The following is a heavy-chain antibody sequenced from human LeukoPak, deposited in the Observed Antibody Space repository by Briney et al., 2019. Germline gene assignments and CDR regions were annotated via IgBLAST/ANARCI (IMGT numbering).Heavy chain of an antibody. CDR3: ARLVWGVDYYYYYMDV. J-gene: IGHJ6*03. CDR2: INPNSSDT. D-gene: IGHD3-10*01. V-gene: IGHV1-2*02. CDR1: GYTFTNYY. Sequence: ASVKVSCKASGYTFTNYYIHWVRQAPGQGLEWMGWINPNSSDTNYAQKFHGRVTMIRGTSISTDYMEMSRLKSDATAVYYCARLVWGVDYYYYYMDVWGKGTTVTVSS.